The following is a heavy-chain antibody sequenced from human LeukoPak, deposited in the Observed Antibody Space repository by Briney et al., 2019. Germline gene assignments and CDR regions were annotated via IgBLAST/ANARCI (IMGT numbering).Heavy chain of an antibody. CDR1: GFTFSSYA. V-gene: IGHV3-23*01. J-gene: IGHJ4*02. CDR3: AKEENYYDSSGYRHNAY. Sequence: GGSLRLSCAASGFTFSSYAMSWVRQAPGKGLEWVSAISGSGGRTYYADSVKGRFTISRDNSKNTLYLQMNSLRDEDTAVYYYAKEENYYDSSGYRHNAYWGQGTLVTVSS. D-gene: IGHD3-22*01. CDR2: ISGSGGRT.